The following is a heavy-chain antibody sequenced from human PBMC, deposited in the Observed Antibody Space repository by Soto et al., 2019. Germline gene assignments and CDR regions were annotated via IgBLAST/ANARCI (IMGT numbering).Heavy chain of an antibody. D-gene: IGHD1-20*01. CDR3: ARVHAPGSPLYNWNEIAY. Sequence: GGSLRLSCAASGFTFSSYGMHWVRQAPGKGLEWVAVIWYDGSNKYYADSVKGRFTISRDNSKNTLYLQMNSLRAEDTAVYYCARVHAPGSPLYNWNEIAYWGQGTLVTVSS. CDR1: GFTFSSYG. V-gene: IGHV3-33*01. CDR2: IWYDGSNK. J-gene: IGHJ4*02.